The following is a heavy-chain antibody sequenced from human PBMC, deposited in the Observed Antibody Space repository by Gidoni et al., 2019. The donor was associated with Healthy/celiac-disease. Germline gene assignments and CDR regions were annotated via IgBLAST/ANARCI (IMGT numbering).Heavy chain of an antibody. Sequence: EVKLVESGGGLVKPGGSLSLSCAASGLPFSRYRLTWIRKAPGKGLEWVSSSSSSSSYIYYADSVKGRFTISRDNAKNSLYLQMNSLRAEDTAVYYCARGMDIVVVVAATPYYYGMDVWGQGTTVTVSS. J-gene: IGHJ6*02. D-gene: IGHD2-15*01. CDR2: SSSSSSYI. V-gene: IGHV3-21*01. CDR1: GLPFSRYR. CDR3: ARGMDIVVVVAATPYYYGMDV.